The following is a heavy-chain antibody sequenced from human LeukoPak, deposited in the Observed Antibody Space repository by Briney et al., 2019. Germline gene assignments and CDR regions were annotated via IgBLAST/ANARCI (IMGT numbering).Heavy chain of an antibody. D-gene: IGHD5-24*01. CDR1: GGSISSYY. V-gene: IGHV4-59*08. CDR2: IYYSGST. J-gene: IGHJ4*02. Sequence: SETLSLTCTVSGGSISSYYWSWIRQPPGKGLEWIGYIYYSGSTNYNPSLKSRVTISVDTSKNQFSLKLSSVTAADTAVYYCARRSPRRDGYLLDYWGQGTLITVSS. CDR3: ARRSPRRDGYLLDY.